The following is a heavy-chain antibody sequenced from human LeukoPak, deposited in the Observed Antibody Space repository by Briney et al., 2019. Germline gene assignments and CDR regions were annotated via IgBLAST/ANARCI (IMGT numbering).Heavy chain of an antibody. D-gene: IGHD3-22*01. V-gene: IGHV1-2*06. Sequence: GASVKVSCKASGGTFSSYAISWVRQAPGQGLEWMGRINPNSGGTNYAQKFQGRVTMTRDTSISTAYMELSRLRSDDTAVYYCARDQDPITYYYDSSGYYPWGQGTLVTVSS. J-gene: IGHJ5*02. CDR1: GGTFSSYA. CDR2: INPNSGGT. CDR3: ARDQDPITYYYDSSGYYP.